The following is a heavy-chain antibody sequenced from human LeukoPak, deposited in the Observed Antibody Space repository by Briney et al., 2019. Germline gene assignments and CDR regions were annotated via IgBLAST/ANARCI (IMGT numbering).Heavy chain of an antibody. CDR1: GGSISSYY. CDR3: ARPGGYYYDSSGYYYFDY. J-gene: IGHJ4*02. V-gene: IGHV4-59*08. CDR2: IYYSGST. D-gene: IGHD3-22*01. Sequence: SETLSLTCTVSGGSISSYYWSWIRQPPGKGLEWIGYIYYSGSTNYNPSLKSRVTISVDTSKNQFSLKLSSVTAADTAVYYCARPGGYYYDSSGYYYFDYGGRGPLVTVS.